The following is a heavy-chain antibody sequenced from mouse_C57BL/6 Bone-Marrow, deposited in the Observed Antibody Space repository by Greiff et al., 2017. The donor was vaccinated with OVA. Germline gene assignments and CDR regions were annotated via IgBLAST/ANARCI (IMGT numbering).Heavy chain of an antibody. D-gene: IGHD2-5*01. CDR2: IYPRSGNT. V-gene: IGHV1-81*01. Sequence: VKLMESGAELARPGASVKLSCKASGYTFTSYGISWVKQRTGQGLEWIGEIYPRSGNTYYNEKFKGKATLTADKSSSTAYMELRSLTSEDSAVYFCAREDYSNYEGFAYWGQGTLVTVSA. J-gene: IGHJ3*01. CDR3: AREDYSNYEGFAY. CDR1: GYTFTSYG.